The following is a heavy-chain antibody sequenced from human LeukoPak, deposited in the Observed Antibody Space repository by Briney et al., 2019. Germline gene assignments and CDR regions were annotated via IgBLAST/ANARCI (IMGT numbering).Heavy chain of an antibody. D-gene: IGHD3-22*01. Sequence: GGTLRLSCAASGFTFTTYDMSWVRQAPGKGLEWVSAIIGSGGSTYYADSVKGRFTISRDNSRNTLYLQMNSLRAEDTAVYYCAKGTYYYDSSGYYGGYYFDYWGQGTLVTVSS. CDR2: IIGSGGST. CDR3: AKGTYYYDSSGYYGGYYFDY. J-gene: IGHJ4*02. CDR1: GFTFTTYD. V-gene: IGHV3-23*01.